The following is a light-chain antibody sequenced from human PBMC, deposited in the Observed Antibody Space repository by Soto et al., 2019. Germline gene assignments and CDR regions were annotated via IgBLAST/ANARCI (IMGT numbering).Light chain of an antibody. CDR2: GAS. CDR3: QQYGTSPLT. CDR1: QSVSSSY. V-gene: IGKV3-20*01. J-gene: IGKJ4*01. Sequence: EIEVTHSPCALCPTQGRRPTLSCRGSQSVSSSYLAWYQQKPGQAPRLLIYGASSRATGIPARFSGSGSGTDFTLTSSRLQPEDFAVYYCQQYGTSPLTFGGGTKVDIK.